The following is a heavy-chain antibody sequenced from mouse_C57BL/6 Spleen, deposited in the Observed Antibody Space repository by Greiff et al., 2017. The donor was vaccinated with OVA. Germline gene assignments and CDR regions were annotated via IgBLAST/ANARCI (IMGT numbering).Heavy chain of an antibody. CDR3: ASGLTLYYAMDY. CDR2: IHPNSGST. J-gene: IGHJ4*01. Sequence: QVQLQQPGAELVKPGASVKLSCKASGYTFTSYWMHWVKQRPGQGLEWIGMIHPNSGSTNYNEKFKSKATLTVDKSSSTAYMQLSSLTSEDSAVYYCASGLTLYYAMDYWGRGTSVTVSS. V-gene: IGHV1-64*01. CDR1: GYTFTSYW.